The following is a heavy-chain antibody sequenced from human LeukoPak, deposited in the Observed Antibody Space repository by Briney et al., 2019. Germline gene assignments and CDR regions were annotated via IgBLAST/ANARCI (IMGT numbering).Heavy chain of an antibody. Sequence: PGGSLRLSCAASGFTFSSYGMHWVRQAPGKGLEWVAFIRYDGSNKYYVDSVKGRFTISRDNSKNTLYLQMNSLRAEDTAVYYCAKDHIVVPAAMLEYFQHWGQGTLVTVSS. V-gene: IGHV3-30*02. CDR1: GFTFSSYG. D-gene: IGHD2-2*01. CDR3: AKDHIVVPAAMLEYFQH. CDR2: IRYDGSNK. J-gene: IGHJ1*01.